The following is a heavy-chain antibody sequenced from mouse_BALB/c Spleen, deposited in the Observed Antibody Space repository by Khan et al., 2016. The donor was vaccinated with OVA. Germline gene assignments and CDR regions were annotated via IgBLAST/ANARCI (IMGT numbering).Heavy chain of an antibody. CDR3: ATSYYYGYYFDY. V-gene: IGHV5-17*02. J-gene: IGHJ2*01. CDR1: GFTFSSYG. Sequence: EVELVESGGGLVQPGGSRKLSCAASGFTFSSYGMHWVRQAPEKGLEWVAYISGDSSTIYYADTVKGRFIISRDNPKNTLFLQMTSLMSEATAMYCCATSYYYGYYFDYWGPGTTLTVSS. D-gene: IGHD1-1*01. CDR2: ISGDSSTI.